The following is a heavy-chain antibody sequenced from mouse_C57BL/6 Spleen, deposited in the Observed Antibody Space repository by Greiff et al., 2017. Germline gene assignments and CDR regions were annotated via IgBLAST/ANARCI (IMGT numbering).Heavy chain of an antibody. CDR2: IDPSDSYT. CDR3: ASYYYYGSSYGY. D-gene: IGHD1-1*01. Sequence: QVQLQQPGAELVRPGTSVKLSCKASGYTFTSYWMHWVKQRPGHGLEWIGVIDPSDSYTNYNQKFKGKATLTVDTSSSTAYMQLSSLTSEDSAVYYCASYYYYGSSYGYWGQGTTLTVSS. V-gene: IGHV1-59*01. CDR1: GYTFTSYW. J-gene: IGHJ2*01.